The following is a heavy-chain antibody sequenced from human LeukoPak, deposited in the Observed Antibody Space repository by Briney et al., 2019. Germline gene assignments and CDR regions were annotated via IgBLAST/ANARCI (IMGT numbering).Heavy chain of an antibody. Sequence: PGGSLRLSCAASGFTVSSNYMSWVRQAPGKGLEWVSAISGDGGSTYYADSVKGRFTFSRDNSKNTLYLQMNSLRAEDTAVYYCAKEMDGYPLHFDYWGQGTLVTVSS. V-gene: IGHV3-23*01. CDR2: ISGDGGST. CDR3: AKEMDGYPLHFDY. CDR1: GFTVSSNY. D-gene: IGHD3-22*01. J-gene: IGHJ4*02.